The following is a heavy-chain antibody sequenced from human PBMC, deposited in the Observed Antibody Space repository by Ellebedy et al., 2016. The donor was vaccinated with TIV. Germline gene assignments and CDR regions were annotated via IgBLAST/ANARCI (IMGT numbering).Heavy chain of an antibody. CDR3: ARDGSNWNRHFDY. J-gene: IGHJ4*02. D-gene: IGHD1-1*01. CDR2: IYYSGST. CDR1: GGSISSGDYY. Sequence: SETLSLXCTVSGGSISSGDYYWSWIRQPPGKGLEWIGYIYYSGSTYYNPSLKSRVTISVDTSKNQFSLKLSPVTAADTAVYYCARDGSNWNRHFDYWGQGTLVTVSS. V-gene: IGHV4-30-4*01.